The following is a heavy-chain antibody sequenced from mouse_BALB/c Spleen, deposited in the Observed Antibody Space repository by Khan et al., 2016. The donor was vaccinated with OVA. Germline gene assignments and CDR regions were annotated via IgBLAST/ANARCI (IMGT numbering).Heavy chain of an antibody. J-gene: IGHJ4*01. D-gene: IGHD1-1*01. CDR1: GYTFTSYW. V-gene: IGHV1S41*01. CDR2: LGPGSGST. CDR3: ARSNYYGGSLYAMDY. Sequence: DLVKPGASVKLSCKASGYTFTSYWIYWIKQRPGEGLEWIGRLGPGSGSTSYNEMFKDKATLTVDTSSSTSYIQLSSLSSEDSAVYFCARSNYYGGSLYAMDYWGQGTSVTVSS.